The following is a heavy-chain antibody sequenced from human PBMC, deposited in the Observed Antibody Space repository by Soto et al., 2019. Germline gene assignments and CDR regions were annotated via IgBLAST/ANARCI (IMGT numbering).Heavy chain of an antibody. CDR3: VRAIGHYGMDV. Sequence: GGSLRLSCVASGFIFSNCWMHWDRQAPGMGLVWVSHINSDGISTTYADSVKGRFTISRDNAKNTLYLQMNSLRAEDTAVYYCVRAIGHYGMDVWGRGTTVTVSS. J-gene: IGHJ6*02. CDR2: INSDGIST. V-gene: IGHV3-74*01. D-gene: IGHD3-22*01. CDR1: GFIFSNCW.